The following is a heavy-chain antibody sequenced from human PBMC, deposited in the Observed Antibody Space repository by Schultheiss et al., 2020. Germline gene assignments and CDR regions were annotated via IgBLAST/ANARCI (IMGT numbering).Heavy chain of an antibody. CDR1: GFTLSSYA. V-gene: IGHV3-23*01. J-gene: IGHJ4*02. D-gene: IGHD6-6*01. CDR2: SSGSSNS. CDR3: AKASSWEFGIAARTLRGLGFDY. Sequence: GGSLRLSCAASGFTLSSYAMSWVRQAPGKGLEWVSTSSGSSNSYADSVKGRFTISRDNSKNTLYLQMHNLRADDTAVYYCAKASSWEFGIAARTLRGLGFDYWGEGTLVTVSS.